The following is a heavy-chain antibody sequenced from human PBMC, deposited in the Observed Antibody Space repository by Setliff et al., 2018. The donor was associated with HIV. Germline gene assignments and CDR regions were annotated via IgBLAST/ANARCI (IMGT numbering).Heavy chain of an antibody. CDR2: IHDSGRT. J-gene: IGHJ6*02. V-gene: IGHV4-38-2*01. CDR1: GYSLTSGYC. Sequence: SETLSLTCGVSGYSLTSGYCWGWIRQPPGKGLEWIGSIHDSGRTYYNPSLKSRVTISVDTSKNQFSLKLSSVTAADTAVYYCARRKSYYYGMDVWGQGTTVTVSS. CDR3: ARRKSYYYGMDV.